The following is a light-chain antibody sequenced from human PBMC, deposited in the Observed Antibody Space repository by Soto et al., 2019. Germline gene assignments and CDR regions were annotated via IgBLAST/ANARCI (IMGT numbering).Light chain of an antibody. Sequence: EIVLTQSPCTLSSSPGERATLSCGASQSVSSSYLAWYQQKPGQAPRLLIYGASSRATGIPDRFSGSGSGTDFTLTISSLEPEDFAVYYCQQYGSSLWTFGQGTKVDIK. CDR3: QQYGSSLWT. V-gene: IGKV3-20*01. J-gene: IGKJ1*01. CDR2: GAS. CDR1: QSVSSSY.